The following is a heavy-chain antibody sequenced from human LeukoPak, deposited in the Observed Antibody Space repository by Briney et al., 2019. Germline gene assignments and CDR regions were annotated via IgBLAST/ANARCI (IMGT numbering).Heavy chain of an antibody. CDR1: GGSISTYY. V-gene: IGHV4-59*08. D-gene: IGHD2-2*01. CDR2: MYYSGST. J-gene: IGHJ5*02. Sequence: SETLSLTCTVSGGSISTYYWSWIRQAPGKGLEWIGHMYYSGSTTYNPSLKSRVTISIDTSKNQLSLKLSSVTAADTAVYYCARRSAAAMEDWFDPWGQGTLVIVSS. CDR3: ARRSAAAMEDWFDP.